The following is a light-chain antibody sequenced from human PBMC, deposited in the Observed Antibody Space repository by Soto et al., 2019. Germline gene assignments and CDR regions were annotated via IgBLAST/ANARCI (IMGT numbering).Light chain of an antibody. CDR3: SSYTSSSTLV. Sequence: QSALTQPASVSGSPGQSITISCTGTSSDVGAYNYVSWYQQHPGKAPKLMIFEVNNRPSGVSNRFSGSKSGNTASLAISGLQAEDEADYYCSSYTSSSTLVFGGGTKVTVL. CDR2: EVN. CDR1: SSDVGAYNY. J-gene: IGLJ2*01. V-gene: IGLV2-14*01.